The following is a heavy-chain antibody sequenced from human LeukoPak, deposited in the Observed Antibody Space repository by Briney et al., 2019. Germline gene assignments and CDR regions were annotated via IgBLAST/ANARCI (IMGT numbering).Heavy chain of an antibody. J-gene: IGHJ3*01. Sequence: GGSLRLSCAASGFTFSDYYMSWIRQAPGKGLEWVSYISSSGSTIYYADSVKGRFTISRDNAKNSLYLQMNSLRAEDTAVSFCARVAYYRVTADQITDAFDVWGRGTAVTVSS. V-gene: IGHV3-11*04. CDR3: ARVAYYRVTADQITDAFDV. D-gene: IGHD2-21*02. CDR2: ISSSGSTI. CDR1: GFTFSDYY.